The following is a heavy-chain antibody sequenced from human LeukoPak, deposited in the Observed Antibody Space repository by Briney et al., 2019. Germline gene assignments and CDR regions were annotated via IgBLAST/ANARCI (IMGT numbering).Heavy chain of an antibody. CDR3: ARGASYCGGDCFDY. D-gene: IGHD2-21*01. V-gene: IGHV3-30*03. J-gene: IGHJ4*02. CDR1: GFTFSSYG. Sequence: GGSLRLSCAASGFTFSSYGMHWVRQAPGKGLEWVALISYDGSNEYYADSMRGRFTISRDNSKFTLYMQMNSLRAEDTAVYYCARGASYCGGDCFDYWGQGTLVTVSS. CDR2: ISYDGSNE.